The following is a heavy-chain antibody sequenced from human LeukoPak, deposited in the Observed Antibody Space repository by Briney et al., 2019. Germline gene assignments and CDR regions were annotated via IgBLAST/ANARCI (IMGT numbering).Heavy chain of an antibody. J-gene: IGHJ4*02. V-gene: IGHV3-30*04. CDR3: AKDHAGSGRAFEY. CDR1: GLTFRTSG. Sequence: GTSLRLSCATSGLTFRTSGVHWVRQAPGKGLEWVALMSSDGINTYYADSVKGRFTVSRDSSKDILYLQMNSLRADDTAIYYCAKDHAGSGRAFEYWGQGTLVTVSS. CDR2: MSSDGINT. D-gene: IGHD3-10*01.